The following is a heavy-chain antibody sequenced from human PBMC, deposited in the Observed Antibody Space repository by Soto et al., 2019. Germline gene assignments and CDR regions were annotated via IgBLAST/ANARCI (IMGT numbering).Heavy chain of an antibody. Sequence: ASVKVSCKASGYTFTSYGISWVRQAPGQGLEWMGWISAYNGNTNYAQKLQGRVTMTTDTSTSTAYMELRSLRSDDTAVYYCATEGNTIFGVVIMKFDYWGQGTLVTIS. CDR2: ISAYNGNT. J-gene: IGHJ4*02. CDR1: GYTFTSYG. V-gene: IGHV1-18*01. D-gene: IGHD3-3*01. CDR3: ATEGNTIFGVVIMKFDY.